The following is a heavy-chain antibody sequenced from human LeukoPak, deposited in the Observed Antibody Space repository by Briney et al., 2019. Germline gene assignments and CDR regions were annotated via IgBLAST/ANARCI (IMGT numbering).Heavy chain of an antibody. CDR1: GFSFSTYW. CDR2: IDQGGSVT. CDR3: ARDPESSSFDL. V-gene: IGHV3-7*01. Sequence: GGSLRLSCAASGFSFSTYWMSWVRQTPEKGLEFVANIDQGGSVTKYMDSLKGRCTISRDNAKKSLYLQINSLRADDTAVYYCARDPESSSFDLWGRGALVTVSS. D-gene: IGHD6-13*01. J-gene: IGHJ4*02.